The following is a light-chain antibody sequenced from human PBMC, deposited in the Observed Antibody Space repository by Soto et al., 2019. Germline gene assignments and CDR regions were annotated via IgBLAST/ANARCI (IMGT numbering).Light chain of an antibody. CDR1: SSDVGGYNY. J-gene: IGLJ1*01. CDR2: EVS. V-gene: IGLV2-14*01. Sequence: SALTQPASVSGSPGQSITISCTGTSSDVGGYNYVSWYQQHPGKALKLMIYEVSNRPSGVSNHFSGSKSGNTASLTISGLQAEDEADYYCSSYTSSSTLVFGTGTKLTVL. CDR3: SSYTSSSTLV.